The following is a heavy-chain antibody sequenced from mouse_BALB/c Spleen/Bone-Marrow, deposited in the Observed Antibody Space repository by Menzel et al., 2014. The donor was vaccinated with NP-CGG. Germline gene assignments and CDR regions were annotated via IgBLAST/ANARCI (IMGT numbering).Heavy chain of an antibody. CDR2: IDPANGNT. D-gene: IGHD1-1*01. CDR1: GFNIKDTY. Sequence: EVNVVESGAELVKPGASVKLSCTASGFNIKDTYMYWVKQRPEQGLEWIGRIDPANGNTKYDPKFQDKATITADTSSNTAYLQLSSLTSEDTAVYYCARYYCGSSLFAYWGQGTLVTVSA. V-gene: IGHV14-3*02. J-gene: IGHJ3*01. CDR3: ARYYCGSSLFAY.